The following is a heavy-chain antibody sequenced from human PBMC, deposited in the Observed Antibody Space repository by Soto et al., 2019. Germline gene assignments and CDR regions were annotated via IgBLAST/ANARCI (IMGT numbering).Heavy chain of an antibody. D-gene: IGHD4-17*01. Sequence: QVQLVQSGAEVKKPGASVKVSCKASGYTFTGYDINWGRQDTGQGLEWLGWMNPSSGNTGYAQKFQGRVTMTRNTSITTAYMELSSLRSEDTAVYYCARALYDYGGKRPFDYWGQGALVTVSA. CDR1: GYTFTGYD. CDR3: ARALYDYGGKRPFDY. J-gene: IGHJ4*02. V-gene: IGHV1-8*02. CDR2: MNPSSGNT.